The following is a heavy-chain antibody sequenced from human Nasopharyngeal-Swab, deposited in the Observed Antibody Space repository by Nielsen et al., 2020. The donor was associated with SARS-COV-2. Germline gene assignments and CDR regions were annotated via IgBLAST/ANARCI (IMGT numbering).Heavy chain of an antibody. CDR2: ISGSDHTT. J-gene: IGHJ4*02. V-gene: IGHV3-23*01. Sequence: GGSLRLSCAASGFTFRSYAISWVRQAPGKGLEWVSVISGSDHTTYYADSVKGRFTISRDNAKNSLYLQMNSLRAEDTAVYYCARDGLDYYDSSGYYYSRHFDYWGQGTLVTVSS. CDR3: ARDGLDYYDSSGYYYSRHFDY. CDR1: GFTFRSYA. D-gene: IGHD3-22*01.